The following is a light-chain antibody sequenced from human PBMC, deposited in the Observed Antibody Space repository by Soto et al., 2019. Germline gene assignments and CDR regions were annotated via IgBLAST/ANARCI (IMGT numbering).Light chain of an antibody. Sequence: DIQMTQSPSSLSASVGDRVTITCRASQRISSYLNWYQQKPGKAPKVLISGASSLQSGVPLRFSGSGSGTDFTLTISSLQSEDVASYYCQQSHSTPLTFGGGTKVEIK. V-gene: IGKV1-39*01. J-gene: IGKJ4*01. CDR3: QQSHSTPLT. CDR2: GAS. CDR1: QRISSY.